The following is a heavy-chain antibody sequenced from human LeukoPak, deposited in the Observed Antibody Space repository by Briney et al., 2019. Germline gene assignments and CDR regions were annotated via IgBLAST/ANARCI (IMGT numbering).Heavy chain of an antibody. CDR3: ARGRVVVAAYRYDIDY. Sequence: PSEALSLTCAVYGGSFSGDYWSWIRQPPGEGLWWIGEINHTGSTNYNTSLKSRVTISVDTSKNQFSLKLSSVTAADTAVYYCARGRVVVAAYRYDIDYWGQGTLVTVSS. J-gene: IGHJ4*02. CDR1: GGSFSGDY. D-gene: IGHD2-15*01. V-gene: IGHV4-34*01. CDR2: INHTGST.